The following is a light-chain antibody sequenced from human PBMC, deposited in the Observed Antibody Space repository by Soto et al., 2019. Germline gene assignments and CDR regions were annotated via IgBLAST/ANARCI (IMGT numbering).Light chain of an antibody. CDR1: SSDVGGYNY. Sequence: QSALIQPASVSGSLGQSINISCTGTSSDVGGYNYVTWYQQHPGKAPKLMIYDVSNRPSGVSNRFSGSKSGNTASLTISGLQAEDEADYYCSSYTSSNTLGVFGGGTKVTVL. V-gene: IGLV2-14*03. CDR3: SSYTSSNTLGV. CDR2: DVS. J-gene: IGLJ3*02.